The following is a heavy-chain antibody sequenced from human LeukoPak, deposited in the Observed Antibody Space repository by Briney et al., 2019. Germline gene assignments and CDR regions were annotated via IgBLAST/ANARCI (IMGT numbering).Heavy chain of an antibody. V-gene: IGHV4-59*01. J-gene: IGHJ4*02. CDR2: IYYSGST. CDR1: GGSISSYY. CDR3: ARGEYYDSSGYYY. Sequence: PSETLSLTCTVSGGSISSYYWSWLRQPPGKGLEWIGYIYYSGSTNYNPSLKSRVTISVDTSKNQFSLKLSSVTAADTAVYYCARGEYYDSSGYYYWGQGTLVTVSS. D-gene: IGHD3-22*01.